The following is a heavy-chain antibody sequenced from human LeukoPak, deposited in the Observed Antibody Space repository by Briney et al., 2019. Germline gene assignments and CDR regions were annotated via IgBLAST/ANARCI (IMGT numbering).Heavy chain of an antibody. J-gene: IGHJ4*02. CDR2: IWYDGSNK. V-gene: IGHV3-33*01. CDR1: GFTFSSYG. D-gene: IGHD3-3*01. CDR3: ARGPLWGSGYLVY. Sequence: GGSLRLSCAASGFTFSSYGMHWVRQAPGKGLEWVAVIWYDGSNKYYADSVKGRFTISRDNSKNTLYLQMNSLRAEDTAVYYCARGPLWGSGYLVYWGQGTLVTVSS.